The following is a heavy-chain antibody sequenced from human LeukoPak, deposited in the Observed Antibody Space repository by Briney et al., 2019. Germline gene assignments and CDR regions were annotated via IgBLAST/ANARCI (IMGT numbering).Heavy chain of an antibody. J-gene: IGHJ4*02. D-gene: IGHD5-18*01. CDR2: INWNGGST. Sequence: GGSLRLSCAASGFTFDDYGMSWVRQAPGKGLEWVSGINWNGGSTGYADSVKGRFTISRDNAKNSLYLQMNSLRAEDTAVYYCARAHGYSYGSYYFDYWGQGTLVTVSS. CDR1: GFTFDDYG. V-gene: IGHV3-20*04. CDR3: ARAHGYSYGSYYFDY.